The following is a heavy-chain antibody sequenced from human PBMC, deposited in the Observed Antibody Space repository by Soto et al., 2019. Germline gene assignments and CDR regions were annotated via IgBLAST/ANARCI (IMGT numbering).Heavy chain of an antibody. CDR2: IYYSGST. V-gene: IGHV4-30-4*01. CDR1: GGSISSGDYY. J-gene: IGHJ5*02. D-gene: IGHD3-10*01. Sequence: SSETLSLTCTVSGGSISSGDYYWSWIRQPPGKGLEWIGYIYYSGSTYYNPSLKSRVTISVDTSKNQFSLKLSSVTAADTAVYYCARGRSGDHKGFDPWGQGTLVTVSS. CDR3: ARGRSGDHKGFDP.